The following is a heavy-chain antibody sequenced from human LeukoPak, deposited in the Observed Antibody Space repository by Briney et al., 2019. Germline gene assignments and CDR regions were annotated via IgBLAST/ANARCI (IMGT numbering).Heavy chain of an antibody. CDR3: AKDPYCSSTSCYTNVAEYFQH. V-gene: IGHV3-23*01. J-gene: IGHJ1*01. CDR2: ISGSGGST. D-gene: IGHD2-2*02. Sequence: PGGSLRLSCAASGFTFSSYAMSWVRQALGKGLEWVSAISGSGGSTYYADSVKGRFTISRDNSKNTLYLQMNSLRAEDTAVYYCAKDPYCSSTSCYTNVAEYFQHWGQGTLVTVSS. CDR1: GFTFSSYA.